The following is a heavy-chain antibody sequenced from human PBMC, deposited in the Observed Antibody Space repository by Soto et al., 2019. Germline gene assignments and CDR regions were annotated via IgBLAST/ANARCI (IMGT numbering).Heavy chain of an antibody. CDR2: ISGSGGST. CDR1: GFTFSSYA. CDR3: ARPKEEGDAFDI. J-gene: IGHJ3*02. V-gene: IGHV3-23*01. Sequence: EVQLLESGGGLVQPGGSLRLSCAASGFTFSSYAMSWVRQAPGKGLEWVSAISGSGGSTYYADPVKGRFTISRDNSKHALDLQKNSLRAEDTGVYYCARPKEEGDAFDIWGQGTMVTVSS.